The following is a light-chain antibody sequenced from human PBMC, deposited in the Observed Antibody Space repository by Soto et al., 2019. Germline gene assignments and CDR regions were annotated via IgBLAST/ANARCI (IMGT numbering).Light chain of an antibody. CDR1: SSNIGSNT. J-gene: IGLJ2*01. Sequence: QSVLTQSPSASGTPGQGVTISGSGSSSNIGSNTVNWYKQLPGTAPTVVIYNNNERPSGVPDRFSGSKSGTSASLAISGLQSEDEADYYCATWDNSLGGLVFGGGTKLTVL. V-gene: IGLV1-44*01. CDR3: ATWDNSLGGLV. CDR2: NNN.